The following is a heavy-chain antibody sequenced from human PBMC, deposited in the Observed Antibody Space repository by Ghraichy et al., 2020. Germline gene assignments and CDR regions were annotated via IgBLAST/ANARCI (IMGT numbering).Heavy chain of an antibody. CDR2: IYYSGNP. V-gene: IGHV4-31*03. Sequence: SETLSLTCTVSGGSISRGNYYWNWIRQHPGKGLEWIGYIYYSGNPYYNPSLESRVTMSVDTSKNQFSLKLSSVTAADTALYYCARAINYASGSFYFDYWGQGTLVTVSS. CDR3: ARAINYASGSFYFDY. D-gene: IGHD3-10*01. CDR1: GGSISRGNYY. J-gene: IGHJ4*02.